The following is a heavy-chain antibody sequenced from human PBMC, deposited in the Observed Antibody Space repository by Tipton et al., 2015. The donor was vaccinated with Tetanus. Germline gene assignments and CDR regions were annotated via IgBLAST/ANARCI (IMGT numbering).Heavy chain of an antibody. CDR2: ISSTSSYI. CDR1: GFIFSSYT. J-gene: IGHJ4*02. Sequence: SLRLSCEVSGFIFSSYTMNWVRQAPGKGLEWVSSISSTSSYIYYTDSLKGRFTISRDNAKSSLYLQMNSLRAEDTAVYFCASGSALDYWGPGTLVTASS. V-gene: IGHV3-21*01. CDR3: ASGSALDY. D-gene: IGHD3-10*01.